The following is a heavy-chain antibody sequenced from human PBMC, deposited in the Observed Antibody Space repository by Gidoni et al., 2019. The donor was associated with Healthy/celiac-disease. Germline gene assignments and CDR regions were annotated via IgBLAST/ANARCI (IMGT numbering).Heavy chain of an antibody. CDR2: ISSSSSYI. Sequence: EVQLVESGGGLVKPGGSLRLSCAASGFTFSSYSMNWVRQAPGKGLEWVSSISSSSSYIYYADSVKGRFTISRDNAKNSLYLQMNSLRAEDTAVYYCARVAVAGTWEDWFDPWGQGTLVTVSS. J-gene: IGHJ5*02. V-gene: IGHV3-21*01. D-gene: IGHD6-19*01. CDR1: GFTFSSYS. CDR3: ARVAVAGTWEDWFDP.